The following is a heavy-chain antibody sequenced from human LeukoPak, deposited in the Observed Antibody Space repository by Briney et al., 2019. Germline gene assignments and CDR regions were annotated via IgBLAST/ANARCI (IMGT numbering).Heavy chain of an antibody. CDR2: ISSSSSYI. CDR3: ASSSPRAY. Sequence: GRSLRLSCAASGFTFSSYSMNWVRQAPGKGLEWVSSISSSSSYIYYADSVKGRFTISGDNAKNSLYLQMNSLRAEDTAVYYCASSSPRAYWGQGTLVTVSS. CDR1: GFTFSSYS. J-gene: IGHJ4*02. V-gene: IGHV3-21*01. D-gene: IGHD6-19*01.